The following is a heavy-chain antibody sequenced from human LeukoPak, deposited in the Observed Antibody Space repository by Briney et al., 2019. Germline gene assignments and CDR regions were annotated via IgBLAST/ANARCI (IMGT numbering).Heavy chain of an antibody. CDR2: MNPNSGNT. J-gene: IGHJ4*02. Sequence: ASVKVSCEASGYTFTSHDINWVRQATGQGLEWMGWMNPNSGNTGYAQKFQGRVTMTRNTSISTAYMELSSLRSEDTAVYYCARGVSYGSGSYYAYWGQGTLVTVSS. CDR1: GYTFTSHD. CDR3: ARGVSYGSGSYYAY. D-gene: IGHD3-10*01. V-gene: IGHV1-8*01.